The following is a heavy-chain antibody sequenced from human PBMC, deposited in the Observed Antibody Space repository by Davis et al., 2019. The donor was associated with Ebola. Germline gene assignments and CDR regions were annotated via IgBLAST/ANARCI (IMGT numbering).Heavy chain of an antibody. CDR1: GGTFRNYA. J-gene: IGHJ4*02. CDR2: IIPFLGKA. V-gene: IGHV1-69*10. Sequence: SVKVSCKASGGTFRNYAISWVKQAPGQGLEWMGGIIPFLGKAYYPQNFQGRVTIIADESTGTAYMELSSLRSEDTAMYYCASMFRGVINYWGQGTLVTVSS. D-gene: IGHD3-10*01. CDR3: ASMFRGVINY.